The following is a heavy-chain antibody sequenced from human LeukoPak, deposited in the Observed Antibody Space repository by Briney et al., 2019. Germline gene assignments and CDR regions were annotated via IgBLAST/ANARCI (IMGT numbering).Heavy chain of an antibody. CDR1: GFTFSNYG. D-gene: IGHD2-21*02. CDR2: ISSSSSYI. Sequence: GGTLRLSCGASGFTFSNYGMNWVRQAPGKGLEWVSSISSSSSYIYYADSVKGRFTISRDNAKNSLYLQMNSLRAEDTAVYYCARAGGDYVSDDYWGQGTLVTVSS. J-gene: IGHJ4*02. V-gene: IGHV3-21*01. CDR3: ARAGGDYVSDDY.